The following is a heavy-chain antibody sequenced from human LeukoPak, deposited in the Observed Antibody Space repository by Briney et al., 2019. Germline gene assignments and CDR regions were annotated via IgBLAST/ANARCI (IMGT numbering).Heavy chain of an antibody. J-gene: IGHJ1*01. Sequence: GGSLRLSCAASGFTFSSCGMNWVRQAPGKGLEWASSISGSSTYIYYADSVKGRFTISRDNSKNTLYLQMNSLRAEDTAVYYCAKSITMAYQYFQHWGQGTLVTVSS. CDR3: AKSITMAYQYFQH. CDR1: GFTFSSCG. V-gene: IGHV3-21*04. CDR2: ISGSSTYI. D-gene: IGHD3-10*01.